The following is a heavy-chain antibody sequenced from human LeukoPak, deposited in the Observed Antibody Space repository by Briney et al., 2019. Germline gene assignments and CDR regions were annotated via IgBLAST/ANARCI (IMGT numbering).Heavy chain of an antibody. J-gene: IGHJ3*02. CDR3: ARGGPAGDFIVVAPTNNAFDI. D-gene: IGHD2-2*01. CDR1: GHTFSNYY. CDR2: INPSGGST. Sequence: GASVKVSCKASGHTFSNYYMHWVRQAPGQGLEWMGIINPSGGSTSYAQKFQGRVTMTRDTATGTVYMELRSLRSEDTAVYYCARGGPAGDFIVVAPTNNAFDIWGQGTMVTVSS. V-gene: IGHV1-46*01.